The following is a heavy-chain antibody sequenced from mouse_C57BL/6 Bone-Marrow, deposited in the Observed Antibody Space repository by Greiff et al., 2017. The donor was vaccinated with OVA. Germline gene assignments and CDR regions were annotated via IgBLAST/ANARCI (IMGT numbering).Heavy chain of an antibody. V-gene: IGHV5-4*01. J-gene: IGHJ2*01. CDR3: ARGGTWGYFDY. D-gene: IGHD3-3*01. CDR2: ISDGGSYT. CDR1: GFTFSSYA. Sequence: DVHLVESGGGLVKPGGSLKLSCAASGFTFSSYAMSWVRQTPEKRLELVATISDGGSYTYYPDNVKGRFTISRDNAKNNLYLQMSHLKSEDTAMYYCARGGTWGYFDYWGQGTTLTVSS.